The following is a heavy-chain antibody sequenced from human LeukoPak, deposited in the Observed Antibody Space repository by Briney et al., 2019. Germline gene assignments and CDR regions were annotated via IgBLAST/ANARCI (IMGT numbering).Heavy chain of an antibody. CDR3: AVVPASYYYYMDV. CDR2: VYYHGNTK. J-gene: IGHJ6*03. Sequence: GGSLRLSCAASGFTFNNYGIHWVRQAPGKGLEWVAFVYYHGNTKFYAASVKGRFTISRDNSKNTLYLQMNSLRAEDTAVCYCAVVPASYYYYMDVWGKGTTVTVSS. V-gene: IGHV3-30*02. D-gene: IGHD2-2*01. CDR1: GFTFNNYG.